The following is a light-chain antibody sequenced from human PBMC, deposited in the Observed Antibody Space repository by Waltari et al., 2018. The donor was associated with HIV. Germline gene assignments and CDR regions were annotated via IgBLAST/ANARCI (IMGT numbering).Light chain of an antibody. CDR1: TGSVSRKNY. CDR3: LLSFSGVRV. J-gene: IGLJ3*02. V-gene: IGLV7-46*01. CDR2: DTE. Sequence: QAVVTQEPSLSVSPGGTVTVTCASFTGSVSRKNYVHWIQLKPGHAPQTLIYDTETRPPWTAGRFSGSLVGGRAALTLSGALSDDEADYYCLLSFSGVRVFGGGTKLTV.